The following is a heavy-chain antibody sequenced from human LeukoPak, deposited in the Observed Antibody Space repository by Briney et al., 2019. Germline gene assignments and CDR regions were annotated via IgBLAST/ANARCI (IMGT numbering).Heavy chain of an antibody. D-gene: IGHD3-22*01. V-gene: IGHV1-2*02. CDR2: INPNSGGT. CDR3: ARDLYYYDSSGYVDY. Sequence: ASVKVSCKASGYTFTGYYMHWVRQAPGQGLEWMGWINPNSGGTNYAQKFQGRVTMTRDTSISTAYMELSRLRSDDTAVYYWARDLYYYDSSGYVDYWGQGTLVTVSS. CDR1: GYTFTGYY. J-gene: IGHJ4*02.